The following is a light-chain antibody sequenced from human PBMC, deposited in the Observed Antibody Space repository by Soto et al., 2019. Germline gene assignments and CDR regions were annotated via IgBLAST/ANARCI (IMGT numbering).Light chain of an antibody. CDR1: QSVSSSH. V-gene: IGKV3-20*01. Sequence: EIVLTQSPGTLSLSPGERVTLSCRASQSVSSSHLAWYQQKPGQAPRLLIYGASNRATGIPDRFSGSGSGTDFTLTISRLEPEDFAVYYCQQYGSSGTFGQGTKVDI. CDR3: QQYGSSGT. CDR2: GAS. J-gene: IGKJ1*01.